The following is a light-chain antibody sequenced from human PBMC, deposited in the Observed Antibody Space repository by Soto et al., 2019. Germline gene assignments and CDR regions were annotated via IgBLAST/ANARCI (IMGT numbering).Light chain of an antibody. CDR3: SSYTSSSTLL. CDR1: SSDVGSYNL. J-gene: IGLJ2*01. Sequence: QSVLTQPASVSGYPGQSITISCTGTSSDVGSYNLVSWYQQHPGKAPKLMIYAVSNRPSGVSNRFSGSKSGNTASLTISGLQAEDEADYYCSSYTSSSTLLFGGGTKLTVL. V-gene: IGLV2-14*02. CDR2: AVS.